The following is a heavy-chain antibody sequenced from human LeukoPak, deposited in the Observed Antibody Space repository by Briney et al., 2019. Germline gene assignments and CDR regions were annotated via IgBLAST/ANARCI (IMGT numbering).Heavy chain of an antibody. CDR2: ISSSGTTI. Sequence: GGSLRLSCAASGFTFDDYAMHWVRQAPGKGLEWVSYISSSGTTISYAQSVKGRFTITRDNAQNSLTLHMNTLRADDTAVYYCAKDGGTHFDHWGQGTLVTVSS. V-gene: IGHV3-48*03. J-gene: IGHJ4*02. CDR3: AKDGGTHFDH. D-gene: IGHD1-26*01. CDR1: GFTFDDYA.